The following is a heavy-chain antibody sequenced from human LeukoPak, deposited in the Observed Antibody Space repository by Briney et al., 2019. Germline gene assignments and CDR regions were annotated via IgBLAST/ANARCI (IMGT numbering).Heavy chain of an antibody. CDR3: ARAQYYYDSSGYYPYYFDY. J-gene: IGHJ4*02. Sequence: SETLSLTCTVSGGSISSYYWSCIRQPPGKGLEWIGYIYYSGSTNYNPSLKSRVTISVDTSKNQFSLKLSSVTAADTAVYYCARAQYYYDSSGYYPYYFDYWGKGTLATVSS. CDR1: GGSISSYY. V-gene: IGHV4-59*01. D-gene: IGHD3-22*01. CDR2: IYYSGST.